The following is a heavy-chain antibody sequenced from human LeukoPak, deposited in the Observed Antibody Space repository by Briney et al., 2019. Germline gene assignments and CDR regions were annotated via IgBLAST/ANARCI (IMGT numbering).Heavy chain of an antibody. CDR3: ARANSGFWSGYYSY. CDR1: GFTVSSNY. Sequence: GGSLRLSCAASGFTVSSNYMSWVRQAPGKGLEWVSVIYSGGSTYYADSVKGRFTISRDNSKNTLYLQTNSLRAEDTAVYYCARANSGFWSGYYSYWGQGTLVTVSS. D-gene: IGHD3-3*01. CDR2: IYSGGST. J-gene: IGHJ4*02. V-gene: IGHV3-53*01.